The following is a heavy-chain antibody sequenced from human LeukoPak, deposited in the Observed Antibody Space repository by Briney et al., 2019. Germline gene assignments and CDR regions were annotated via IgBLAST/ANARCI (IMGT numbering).Heavy chain of an antibody. V-gene: IGHV1-2*06. J-gene: IGHJ4*02. CDR2: INPNSGGT. CDR1: GYTFSGYF. D-gene: IGHD5-18*01. Sequence: ASVKVSCKASGYTFSGYFIHWVRQAPGQGLEWMGRINPNSGGTNYAQKFQGRVTMTRDTSISTAYMELSRLRSDDTAVYYCARSEGYSYGDPFDYWGQGTLVTVSS. CDR3: ARSEGYSYGDPFDY.